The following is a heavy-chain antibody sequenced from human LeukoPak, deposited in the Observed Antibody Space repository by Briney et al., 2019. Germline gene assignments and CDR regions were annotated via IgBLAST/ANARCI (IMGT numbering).Heavy chain of an antibody. CDR3: ARGGYSYGSLYYYYGMDV. D-gene: IGHD5-18*01. CDR2: IYYSGST. J-gene: IGHJ6*02. V-gene: IGHV4-59*01. Sequence: SETLSLTCTVSGGSISSYYWSWIRQPPGKGLEWIGYIYYSGSTNYNPSLKSRVTISVDTSKNQFFLKLSSVTAADTAVYYCARGGYSYGSLYYYYGMDVWGQGTTVTVSS. CDR1: GGSISSYY.